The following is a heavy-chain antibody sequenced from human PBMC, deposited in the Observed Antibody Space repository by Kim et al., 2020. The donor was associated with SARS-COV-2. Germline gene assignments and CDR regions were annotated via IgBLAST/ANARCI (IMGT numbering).Heavy chain of an antibody. CDR3: AREAPKDMLYWFDY. CDR1: GFTFSNYA. CDR2: INTSGRP. D-gene: IGHD2-15*01. J-gene: IGHJ4*02. V-gene: IGHV3-23*01. Sequence: GGSLRLSCTASGFTFSNYAMSWVRRAPGKGLEWVSAINTSGRPYYAGSVKGRFTIARDNSKNTVSLQMSSLRAEDTAVYYCAREAPKDMLYWFDYWGQG.